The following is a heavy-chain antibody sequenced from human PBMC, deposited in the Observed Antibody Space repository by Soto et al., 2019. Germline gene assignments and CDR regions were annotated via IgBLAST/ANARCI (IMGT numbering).Heavy chain of an antibody. CDR1: GGTFSSYA. Sequence: QVQLVQSGAEVKKPGSSVKVSCKASGGTFSSYAISWVRQAPGQGLEWMGGIIPIFDTANYAQKFQGSVTITADKSTSTAYMELSSLRSEDTAVYYCARDSSSWYSNNWFDPWGQGTLVTFSS. CDR3: ARDSSSWYSNNWFDP. V-gene: IGHV1-69*06. CDR2: IIPIFDTA. D-gene: IGHD6-13*01. J-gene: IGHJ5*02.